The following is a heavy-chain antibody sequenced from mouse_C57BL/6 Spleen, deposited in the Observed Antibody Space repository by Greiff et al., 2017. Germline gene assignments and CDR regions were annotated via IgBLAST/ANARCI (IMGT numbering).Heavy chain of an antibody. V-gene: IGHV1-20*01. Sequence: VHVKQSGPELVKPGDSVKISCKASGYSFTGYFMNWVMQSHGKSLEWIGRINPYNGDTFYNQKFKGKATLTVDKSSSTAHMELRSLTSEDSAVYYCARGDYGNFFDYWGQGTTLTVSS. CDR3: ARGDYGNFFDY. CDR1: GYSFTGYF. D-gene: IGHD2-1*01. J-gene: IGHJ2*01. CDR2: INPYNGDT.